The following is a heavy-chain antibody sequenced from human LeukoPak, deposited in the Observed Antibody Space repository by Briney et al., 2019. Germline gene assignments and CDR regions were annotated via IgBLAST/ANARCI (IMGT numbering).Heavy chain of an antibody. CDR3: AKVVGTSGWYFDY. CDR1: GFTFSNYA. J-gene: IGHJ4*02. CDR2: ITGRST. Sequence: GESLRLSCAASGFTFSNYAMSWVRQAPGKGLEWVSGITGRSTYYAYSVKGRVTISRDISKNTLYVQMNSLRAEDTAVYCCAKVVGTSGWYFDYWGQGTLVTVSS. D-gene: IGHD1-1*01. V-gene: IGHV3-23*01.